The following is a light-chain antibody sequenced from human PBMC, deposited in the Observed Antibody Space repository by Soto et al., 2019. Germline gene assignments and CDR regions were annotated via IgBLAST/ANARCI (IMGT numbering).Light chain of an antibody. CDR3: QQYGTAPWT. CDR2: GAY. J-gene: IGKJ1*01. Sequence: EVVLTQSPCTLYLSSGEIDTFSCRASQSVINSYLAWYQQKPGQAPRLLLYGAYNRATGIPDRFSGSGSGTDFTLTISRLEPEDFAVYYCQQYGTAPWTFGQGTKVDIK. V-gene: IGKV3-20*01. CDR1: QSVINSY.